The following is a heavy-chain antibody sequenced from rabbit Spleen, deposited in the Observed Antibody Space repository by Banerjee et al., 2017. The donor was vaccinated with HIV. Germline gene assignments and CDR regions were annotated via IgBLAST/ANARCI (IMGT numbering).Heavy chain of an antibody. CDR1: GFTLSNYY. CDR3: VRDQAGYAGYGPYYFYL. D-gene: IGHD7-1*01. CDR2: IAAGTGNT. Sequence: HLKESGGGLVQPGGSLKLSCTASGFTLSNYYMTWVRQAPGKGLEWIGVIAAGTGNTYYATWVNGRFTISIDNAQNTVNLQMNSLTAADTATYFCVRDQAGYAGYGPYYFYLWGQGTLVTVS. J-gene: IGHJ4*01. V-gene: IGHV1S7*01.